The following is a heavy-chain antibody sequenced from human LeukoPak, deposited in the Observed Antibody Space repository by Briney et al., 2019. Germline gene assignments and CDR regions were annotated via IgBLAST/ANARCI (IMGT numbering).Heavy chain of an antibody. J-gene: IGHJ4*02. CDR3: ARVFFSWFGELSSTWGIPIDY. CDR1: GGSFSGYY. CDR2: INHSGST. V-gene: IGHV4-34*01. D-gene: IGHD3-10*01. Sequence: SDTLSLTCAVYGGSFSGYYWSWIRQPPGKGLEWIGEINHSGSTNYNPSLKSRVTIAIDTSKNQFSLKLSSMTAAETAVYYCARVFFSWFGELSSTWGIPIDYWGQGTLVTVSS.